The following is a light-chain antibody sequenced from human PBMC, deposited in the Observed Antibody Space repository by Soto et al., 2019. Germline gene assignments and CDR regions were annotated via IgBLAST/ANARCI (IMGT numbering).Light chain of an antibody. V-gene: IGKV3-20*01. CDR2: GAS. J-gene: IGKJ2*01. CDR3: QQYGTSPPEYT. Sequence: EIVLTQSPGTLSLSPGERATLSCRASQSVSASFLAWYQQKPGQAPRLLIYGASSRATCIPDRFSGGGSETDFTLTISRLEPEDFAVYYCQQYGTSPPEYTFGQGTKLEIK. CDR1: QSVSASF.